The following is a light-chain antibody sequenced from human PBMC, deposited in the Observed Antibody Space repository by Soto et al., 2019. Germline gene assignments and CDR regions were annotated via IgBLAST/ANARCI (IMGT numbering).Light chain of an antibody. CDR1: QSVSSSY. Sequence: EIVLTQSPGTLSLSPGERATLSCRASQSVSSSYLACYQQKPGQAPRLLIYGASSRATGIPDRFSGSGSGTDFTLTISILEPEDCAVYYCQQYGSSPLTFGGWTKVEIK. J-gene: IGKJ4*01. CDR2: GAS. CDR3: QQYGSSPLT. V-gene: IGKV3-20*01.